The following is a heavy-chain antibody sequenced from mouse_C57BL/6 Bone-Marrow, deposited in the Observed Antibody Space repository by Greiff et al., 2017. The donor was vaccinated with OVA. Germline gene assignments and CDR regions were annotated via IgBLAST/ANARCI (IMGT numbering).Heavy chain of an antibody. CDR3: TRRYYAMDY. J-gene: IGHJ4*01. V-gene: IGHV1-15*01. Sequence: VKLQQSGAELVRPGASVTLSCKASGYTFTDYEMHWVKQTPVHGLEWIGAIDPETGGTAYNQKFKGKAILTADKSSSTAYMELRSLTSEDSAVYYCTRRYYAMDYWGQGTSVTVSS. CDR2: IDPETGGT. CDR1: GYTFTDYE.